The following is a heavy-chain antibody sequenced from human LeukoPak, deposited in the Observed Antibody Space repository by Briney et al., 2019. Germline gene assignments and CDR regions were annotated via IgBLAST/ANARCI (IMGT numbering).Heavy chain of an antibody. CDR2: IYHSGST. J-gene: IGHJ3*02. CDR1: GGSISSGGYS. V-gene: IGHV4-30-2*01. Sequence: PSQTLSLTCAVSGGSISSGGYSWSWIRQPPGKGLEWIGYIYHSGSTYYNPSLKSRVTISVDRSKNQFSLKLTSVTAADTAVYYCARDFAFDIWGQGTMVTVSS. CDR3: ARDFAFDI.